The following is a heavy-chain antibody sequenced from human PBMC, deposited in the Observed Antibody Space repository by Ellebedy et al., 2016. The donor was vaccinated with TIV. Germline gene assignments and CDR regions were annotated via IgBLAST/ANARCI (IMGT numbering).Heavy chain of an antibody. V-gene: IGHV1-18*01. CDR2: ISGYNGKT. Sequence: ASVKVSCXASGYTFTTYGITWVRQAPGQGLEWMGWISGYNGKTNYAQKLQGRVTMTIDTSTSTAYMDLRSLRSDETAVYYCARVQEDSSSGWYRPFDYWGQGTLVTVSS. D-gene: IGHD6-19*01. CDR3: ARVQEDSSSGWYRPFDY. CDR1: GYTFTTYG. J-gene: IGHJ4*02.